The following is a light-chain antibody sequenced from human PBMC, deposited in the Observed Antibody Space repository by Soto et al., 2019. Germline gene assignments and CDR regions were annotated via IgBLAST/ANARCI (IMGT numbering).Light chain of an antibody. CDR3: QSSDSSLSGVV. J-gene: IGLJ2*01. Sequence: QSVLTQPPSVSGAPGQRVTISCTESSSNIGAGYDVHWYQQLPGTAPKPLIYGNSNRPSGVPDRFSGSKSGTSASLAITGLQAQDEADYYCQSSDSSLSGVVFGGGTKLTVL. V-gene: IGLV1-40*01. CDR2: GNS. CDR1: SSNIGAGYD.